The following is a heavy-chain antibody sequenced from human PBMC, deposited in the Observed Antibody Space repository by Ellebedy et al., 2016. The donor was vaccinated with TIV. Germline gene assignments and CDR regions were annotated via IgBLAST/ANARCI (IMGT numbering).Heavy chain of an antibody. CDR1: GFTFSSYD. V-gene: IGHV3-13*01. CDR2: IGNGGDT. J-gene: IGHJ3*02. CDR3: VRRPHVWSHGFDI. Sequence: GESLKISCAASGFTFSSYDIHWVRPPPGKGLEWVSTIGNGGDTYYTPSVKGRFTISRENANDSLHLQRNSLRAADKALFYCVRRPHVWSHGFDIWGQGTMVSVSS. D-gene: IGHD2-8*02.